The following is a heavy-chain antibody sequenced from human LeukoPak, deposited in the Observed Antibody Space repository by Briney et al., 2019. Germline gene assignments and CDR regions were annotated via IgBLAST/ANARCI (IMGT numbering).Heavy chain of an antibody. D-gene: IGHD3-10*01. CDR1: GYTFTSYD. J-gene: IGHJ5*02. V-gene: IGHV1-8*01. Sequence: ASVKVSCKASGYTFTSYDINWVRQATGQGLEWMGWMNPNSGNTGYAQKFQGRVTMTRNTSISTAYMELSSLRSEDTAVYYCARRITIVRGVIITRREKNWFDPWGQGTLVTVSS. CDR2: MNPNSGNT. CDR3: ARRITIVRGVIITRREKNWFDP.